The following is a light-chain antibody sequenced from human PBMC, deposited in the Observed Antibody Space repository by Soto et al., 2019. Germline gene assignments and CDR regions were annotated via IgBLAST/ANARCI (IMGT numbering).Light chain of an antibody. V-gene: IGKV1-5*03. J-gene: IGKJ1*01. Sequence: DIQMTQSPSTLSTSVGDSVTITCRASQSISSWLAWYQQKPGKAPKXLVYQASTLESGVPLRFSGSGSGTELTITINSLQSDDCETYYGQQYDSYSWTFGQGTKVDIK. CDR1: QSISSW. CDR3: QQYDSYSWT. CDR2: QAS.